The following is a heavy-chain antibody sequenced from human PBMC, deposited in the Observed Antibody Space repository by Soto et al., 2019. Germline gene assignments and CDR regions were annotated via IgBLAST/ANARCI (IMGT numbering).Heavy chain of an antibody. CDR1: GFTFSDYY. CDR2: ISSSGSTI. D-gene: IGHD3-10*01. V-gene: IGHV3-11*01. Sequence: GGSLRLSCAASGFTFSDYYMSWIRQAPGKGLEWVSYISSSGSTIYYADSVKGRFTISRDNAKNSLYLQMNSLRAEDTAVYYCARGKSGFMVRGVIIPWFDPWGQGTLVTVSS. J-gene: IGHJ5*02. CDR3: ARGKSGFMVRGVIIPWFDP.